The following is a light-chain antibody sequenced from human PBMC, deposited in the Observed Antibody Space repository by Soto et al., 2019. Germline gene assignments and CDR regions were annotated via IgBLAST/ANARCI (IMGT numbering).Light chain of an antibody. Sequence: QSALTQPRSVSGSPGQSVTISCTGTSSDVGGYIYVSWYQQYPAKAPKVMIYDVSRRPSGVPDRFSGSKSGSTASLAISGLQAEDEAVYYCCSYAGNNNDVFGTGTKVTVL. CDR3: CSYAGNNNDV. V-gene: IGLV2-11*01. CDR2: DVS. J-gene: IGLJ1*01. CDR1: SSDVGGYIY.